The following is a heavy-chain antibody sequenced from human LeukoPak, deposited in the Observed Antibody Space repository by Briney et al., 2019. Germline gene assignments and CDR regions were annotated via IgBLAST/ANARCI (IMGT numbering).Heavy chain of an antibody. V-gene: IGHV1-8*01. CDR3: AREIAAAGDYYYYYYGMDV. CDR2: MNPNSGNT. D-gene: IGHD6-13*01. Sequence: ASVKVSCKASGYTFTSYDINWVRQATGQGLEWMGWMNPNSGNTGYAQKFQGRVTMTRNTSISTAYMELSSLRSEDTAVYYCAREIAAAGDYYYYYYGMDVWGQGTTVTVSS. CDR1: GYTFTSYD. J-gene: IGHJ6*02.